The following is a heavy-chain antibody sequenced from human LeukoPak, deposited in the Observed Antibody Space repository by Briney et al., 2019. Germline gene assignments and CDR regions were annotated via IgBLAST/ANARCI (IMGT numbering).Heavy chain of an antibody. CDR3: AKGGSSSWYWNYYGMDV. J-gene: IGHJ6*02. Sequence: GGSLRLSCAASGFTFSSYGMHWVRQAPGKGLEWVAVISYDGNNKYYADSVKGRFTISRDNSKNTLYLQMNSLRAEDTAVYYCAKGGSSSWYWNYYGMDVWGQGTTVTVSS. V-gene: IGHV3-30*18. CDR1: GFTFSSYG. D-gene: IGHD6-13*01. CDR2: ISYDGNNK.